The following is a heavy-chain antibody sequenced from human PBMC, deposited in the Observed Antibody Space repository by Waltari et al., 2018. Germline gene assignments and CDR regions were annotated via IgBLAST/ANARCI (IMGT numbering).Heavy chain of an antibody. CDR1: GGSISSYY. V-gene: IGHV4-59*01. D-gene: IGHD3-9*01. CDR3: ARVFFLAGGWFDP. Sequence: QVQLQESGTGLVKPSETLSLTCTVSGGSISSYYWSWIRQPPGKGLEWIGYIYYRWSTTSNPAPTIRVTISVDTSKNPFSLMLSSVTAADTAVYYCARVFFLAGGWFDPWGQGTLVTVSS. CDR2: IYYRWST. J-gene: IGHJ5*02.